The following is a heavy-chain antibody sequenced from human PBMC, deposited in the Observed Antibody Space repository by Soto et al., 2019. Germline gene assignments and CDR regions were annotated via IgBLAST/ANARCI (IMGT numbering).Heavy chain of an antibody. CDR3: AHGSGWLSDQ. Sequence: QITLKESGPTLVKPTQTLTLTCTFSGFSLSDSAVGVNWIRQPPGKPLEWLALIYWDDTKHYSSSLRNRLTITKDTSKNQVVLTMTNIHPVDTAPYYCAHGSGWLSDQWGQGTLVTVSS. V-gene: IGHV2-5*02. D-gene: IGHD6-19*01. J-gene: IGHJ4*02. CDR1: GFSLSDSAVG. CDR2: IYWDDTK.